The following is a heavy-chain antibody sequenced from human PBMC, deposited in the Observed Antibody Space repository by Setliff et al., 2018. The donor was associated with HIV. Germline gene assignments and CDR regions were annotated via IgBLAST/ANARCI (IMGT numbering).Heavy chain of an antibody. Sequence: SETLSLTCTVSGGSISSGRNYWSWIRQTAGKGLEWIERIYTSGSTNYNPSLKSRVTISVDTSKNQVSLKLSSVTAADTAVYYCARSPGVATITIFDYWGQGTLVTVSS. J-gene: IGHJ4*02. V-gene: IGHV4-61*02. D-gene: IGHD5-12*01. CDR1: GGSISSGRNY. CDR2: IYTSGST. CDR3: ARSPGVATITIFDY.